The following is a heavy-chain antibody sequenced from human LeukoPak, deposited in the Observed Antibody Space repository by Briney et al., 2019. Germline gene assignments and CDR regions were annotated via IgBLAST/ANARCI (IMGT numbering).Heavy chain of an antibody. CDR3: ARGYYDSSGYSNPFDP. CDR1: GGSISNYY. Sequence: SETLSLTCTVSGGSISNYYWSWIRQPPRKGLEWLGYIHSSGNTNYKPSLKSRVTMSVDTSKNQFSLKLTSVTGADTAVYYCARGYYDSSGYSNPFDPWGQGTLVTVSS. CDR2: IHSSGNT. D-gene: IGHD3-22*01. V-gene: IGHV4-59*01. J-gene: IGHJ5*02.